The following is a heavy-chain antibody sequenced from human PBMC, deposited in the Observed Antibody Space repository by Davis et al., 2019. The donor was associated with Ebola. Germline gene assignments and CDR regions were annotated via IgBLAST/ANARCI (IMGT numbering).Heavy chain of an antibody. Sequence: AASVKVSCKASGYTFTSYDINWVRQAPGQGLEWMGWMNPNSGYTGYAQKFQGRVTMTRNTSISTAYMELSSLGSEDTAVYYCARGRAARRGWWFDPWGQGTLVTVSS. V-gene: IGHV1-8*01. CDR2: MNPNSGYT. J-gene: IGHJ5*02. CDR3: ARGRAARRGWWFDP. CDR1: GYTFTSYD. D-gene: IGHD6-6*01.